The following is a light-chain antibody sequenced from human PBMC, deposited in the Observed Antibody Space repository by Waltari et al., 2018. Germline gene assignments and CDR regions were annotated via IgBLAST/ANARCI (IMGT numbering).Light chain of an antibody. V-gene: IGLV4-69*01. CDR2: INNDGSH. Sequence: QLVVTQSPSASASLGASVKFTCTLSSGHSTYAIAWHQQQPGKGPRFLMRINNDGSHTKGDGIPDRLSGSSSGTERYLPTSRLQSEDEAEYYCQTWGTGIQVFGGGTKLTVL. CDR3: QTWGTGIQV. J-gene: IGLJ3*02. CDR1: SGHSTYA.